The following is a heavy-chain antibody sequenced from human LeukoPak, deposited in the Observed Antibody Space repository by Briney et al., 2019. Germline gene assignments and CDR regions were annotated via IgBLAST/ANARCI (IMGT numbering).Heavy chain of an antibody. CDR3: AKDPTVVTGDYYYYGMDV. CDR2: ISGSGGST. V-gene: IGHV3-23*01. J-gene: IGHJ6*02. D-gene: IGHD4-23*01. Sequence: GGSLRLSCAASGFTFSSYAMSWVRQAPGKGLEWVSAISGSGGSTYYADSVKGRFTISRDNSKNTLYLQMNSLRAEDTAVYYCAKDPTVVTGDYYYYGMDVWGQGTTVTVSS. CDR1: GFTFSSYA.